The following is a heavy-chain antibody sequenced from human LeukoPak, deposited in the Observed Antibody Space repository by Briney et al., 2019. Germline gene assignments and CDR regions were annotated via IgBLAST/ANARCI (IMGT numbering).Heavy chain of an antibody. Sequence: KAGGSLRLSCAASGFTFSSYSMNWVRQAPGKGLEWVSSINSDSSLMYYAESVKGRFTISRDNARNSLYLQMNSLRAEDTAVYYCARGWVPSDITMNWGQGTMVTVSS. CDR3: ARGWVPSDITMN. CDR2: INSDSSLM. V-gene: IGHV3-21*01. CDR1: GFTFSSYS. J-gene: IGHJ3*01. D-gene: IGHD3-22*01.